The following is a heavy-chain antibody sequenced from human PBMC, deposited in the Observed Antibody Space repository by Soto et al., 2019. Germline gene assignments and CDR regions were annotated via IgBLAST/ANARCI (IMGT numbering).Heavy chain of an antibody. CDR1: GFTFSIYA. Sequence: EVQLLESGGGLVQPGGSLRLSCAASGFTFSIYAMSWVRQAPGKGLEGVSSISGSGGGGNTYYADSVKGLFTISRDNSKNTMYLHMNSLRAEDTAVYYCAKRGPQHLAPKYCDSWGQGALVTVS. CDR2: ISGSGGGGNT. D-gene: IGHD6-13*01. V-gene: IGHV3-23*01. J-gene: IGHJ4*02. CDR3: AKRGPQHLAPKYCDS.